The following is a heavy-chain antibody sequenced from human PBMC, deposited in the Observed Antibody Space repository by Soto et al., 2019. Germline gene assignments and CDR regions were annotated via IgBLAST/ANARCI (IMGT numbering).Heavy chain of an antibody. CDR2: INHSGST. Sequence: QVQLQQWGAGLLKPSETLSLTCAVYGGPFSGYYWTWIRQPPGTGLEWIGEINHSGSTNYNPSLKSRVTISVDTSKNQFSLKLTSVTAADTAVYYCARDKITGPFDYWGQGTLVSVSS. V-gene: IGHV4-34*01. J-gene: IGHJ4*02. CDR1: GGPFSGYY. CDR3: ARDKITGPFDY. D-gene: IGHD2-8*02.